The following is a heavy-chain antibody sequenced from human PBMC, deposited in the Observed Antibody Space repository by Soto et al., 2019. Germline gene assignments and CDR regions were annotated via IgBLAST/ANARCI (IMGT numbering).Heavy chain of an antibody. J-gene: IGHJ6*02. CDR2: IYYSGST. CDR1: GGSISSYY. CDR3: ARETGNHLYYYYGMDV. Sequence: TSETLSLTCTVSGGSISSYYWSWIRQPPGKGLEWIGYIYYSGSTNYNPSLKSRVTISVDTSKNQFSLKLSSVTVADTAVYYCARETGNHLYYYYGMDVWGQGTTVTVSS. V-gene: IGHV4-59*01.